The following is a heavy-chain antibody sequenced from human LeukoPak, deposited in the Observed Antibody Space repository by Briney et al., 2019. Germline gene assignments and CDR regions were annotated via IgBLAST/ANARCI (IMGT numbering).Heavy chain of an antibody. CDR1: GYTFTIYG. CDR3: ARDLGFLLAHAADTARDDY. CDR2: ISAYNGNT. Sequence: VASVTVSCKASGYTFTIYGISWVRQAPGQGLEWMGWISAYNGNTNYAQKLQGRVTMTTDTSTSTAYMELRSLRSDDTAVYYCARDLGFLLAHAADTARDDYWGQGTLVTVSS. V-gene: IGHV1-18*01. D-gene: IGHD5-18*01. J-gene: IGHJ4*02.